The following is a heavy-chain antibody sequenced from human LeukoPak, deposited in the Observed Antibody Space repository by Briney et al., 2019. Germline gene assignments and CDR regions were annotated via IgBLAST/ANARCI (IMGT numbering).Heavy chain of an antibody. D-gene: IGHD2-21*01. CDR2: IYTSGST. CDR3: ARGGIGYYFDY. CDR1: GGSVSSGSYY. V-gene: IGHV4-61*02. J-gene: IGHJ4*02. Sequence: SETLSLTCTVSGGSVSSGSYYWSWIRQPAGKGLEWIGRIYTSGSTNYNPSLKSRVTISVDTPKNQFSLKLSSVTAADTAVYYCARGGIGYYFDYWGQGTLVTVSS.